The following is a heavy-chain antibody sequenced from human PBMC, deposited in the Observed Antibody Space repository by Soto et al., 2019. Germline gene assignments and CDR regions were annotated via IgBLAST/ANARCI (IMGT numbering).Heavy chain of an antibody. D-gene: IGHD2-2*02. J-gene: IGHJ6*02. CDR3: ARLSSVVVPAAIRDPPYYYGMDV. V-gene: IGHV5-51*01. CDR1: GYSFTSYW. CDR2: IYPGDSDT. Sequence: PGESLKISCKGSGYSFTSYWIGWVRQMPGKGLEWMGIIYPGDSDTRYSPSFQGQVTISADKSISTAYLQWSSLKASDTAMYYCARLSSVVVPAAIRDPPYYYGMDVWGQGTTVTVSS.